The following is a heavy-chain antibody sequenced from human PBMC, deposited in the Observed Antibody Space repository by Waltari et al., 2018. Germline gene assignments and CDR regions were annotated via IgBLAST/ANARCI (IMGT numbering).Heavy chain of an antibody. CDR2: INSDGSST. Sequence: EVQLVESGGGLVQPGGSLRLSCAASGFTFSSYWMHWVRQAPGKGLVWVSRINSDGSSTSYADSVKGRFTISRDNAKNTLYLQMNSLRAEDTAVYYCAREYYDFWSGYSLSDYWGQGTLVTVSS. D-gene: IGHD3-3*01. CDR3: AREYYDFWSGYSLSDY. CDR1: GFTFSSYW. J-gene: IGHJ4*02. V-gene: IGHV3-74*01.